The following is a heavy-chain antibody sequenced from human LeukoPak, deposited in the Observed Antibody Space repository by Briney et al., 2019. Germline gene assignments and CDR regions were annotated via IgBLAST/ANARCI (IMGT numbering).Heavy chain of an antibody. V-gene: IGHV4-39*07. Sequence: SETLSLTCTVSGGSISSSSYYWGWLRQPPGKALEWIGSIYYSGSTYYNPSLKSRVTISVDTSKNQFSLKLSSVTAADTAVYYCARVCSSSWYGCFDPWGQGTLVTVSS. CDR2: IYYSGST. CDR1: GGSISSSSYY. J-gene: IGHJ5*02. D-gene: IGHD6-13*01. CDR3: ARVCSSSWYGCFDP.